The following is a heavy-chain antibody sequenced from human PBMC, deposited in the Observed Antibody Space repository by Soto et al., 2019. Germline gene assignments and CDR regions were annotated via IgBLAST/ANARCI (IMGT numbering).Heavy chain of an antibody. CDR2: VNHSGST. CDR1: GGSFSGYY. V-gene: IGHV4-34*01. D-gene: IGHD3-10*01. J-gene: IGHJ5*02. Sequence: SETLSLTCAVYGGSFSGYYWSWIRQPPGKGLEWIGEVNHSGSTNYNPSLKSRVTISVDTSKNQFSLKLSSVTAADTAVYYCASNSSGSPSWFDPWGQGTLVTVSS. CDR3: ASNSSGSPSWFDP.